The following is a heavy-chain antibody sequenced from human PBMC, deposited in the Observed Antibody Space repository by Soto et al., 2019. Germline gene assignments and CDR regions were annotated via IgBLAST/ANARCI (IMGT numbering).Heavy chain of an antibody. J-gene: IGHJ4*02. V-gene: IGHV1-8*01. CDR1: GYTFTSYD. CDR3: ARGRGSSPHFDY. CDR2: MNPNSGNT. D-gene: IGHD1-26*01. Sequence: ASVKGSCKASGYTFTSYDINWVREATGQGLEWMGWMNPNSGNTGYAQKFQGRVTMTRNTSISTAYMELSSLRSEDTAVYYCARGRGSSPHFDYWGQGTLVTVSS.